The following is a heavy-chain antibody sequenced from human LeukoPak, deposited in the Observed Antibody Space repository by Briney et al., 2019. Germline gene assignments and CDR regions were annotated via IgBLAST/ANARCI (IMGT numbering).Heavy chain of an antibody. CDR1: GFTFSSYS. CDR3: ARVLHKRNYDSTTYYGY. CDR2: ISSSSSTI. V-gene: IGHV3-48*01. D-gene: IGHD3-22*01. Sequence: GSLRLSCAASGFTFSSYSMNWVRQAPGKGLEWVSYISSSSSTIYYADSVKGRFTISRDNAKNSLYLQMNSLRAEDTAVYYCARVLHKRNYDSTTYYGYWGQGTLVTVSS. J-gene: IGHJ4*02.